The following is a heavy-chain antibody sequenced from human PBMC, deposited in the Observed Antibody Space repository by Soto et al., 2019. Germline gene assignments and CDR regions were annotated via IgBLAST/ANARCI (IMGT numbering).Heavy chain of an antibody. V-gene: IGHV3-7*01. D-gene: IGHD3-16*01. J-gene: IGHJ4*02. CDR3: ARVRDPFYFDY. CDR1: GFTFRILW. CDR2: IKGVGSAK. Sequence: EVQLVESGGDLVQPGGSLRLSCAASGFTFRILWMTWVRQAPGKGLEWVANIKGVGSAKYYADSVKGRFTISRDNAKNSLFLQMNSLRAEDTALYYCARVRDPFYFDYWGRGTLVTVSS.